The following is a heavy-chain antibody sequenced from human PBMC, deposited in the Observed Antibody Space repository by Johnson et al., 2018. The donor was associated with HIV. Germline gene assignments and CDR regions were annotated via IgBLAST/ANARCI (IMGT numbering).Heavy chain of an antibody. Sequence: QVQLVESGGGVVQPGRSLRLSCEASGFTLDDYGMTWVRQAPGKGLEWVSYISSSGTNINYADSVKGRFTISRDNAKNSLYLQMNSLRAEDTAVYYCARERATLWFRASGAAFDIWGQGTMVTVSS. CDR1: GFTLDDYG. J-gene: IGHJ3*02. CDR2: ISSSGTNI. D-gene: IGHD3-10*01. CDR3: ARERATLWFRASGAAFDI. V-gene: IGHV3-11*04.